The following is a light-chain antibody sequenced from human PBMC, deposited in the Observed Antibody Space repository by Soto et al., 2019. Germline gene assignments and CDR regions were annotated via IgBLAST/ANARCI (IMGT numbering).Light chain of an antibody. J-gene: IGKJ5*01. CDR3: QHYVSPPIT. V-gene: IGKV3D-15*01. CDR2: GAS. Sequence: IVMTQSPATLSVSPGERATLSCRASQSVRSNLAWYQQKPGQAPRLLIYGASTRATGISDRFSGSGSGTDFTLTISRLEPEDFAVYYCQHYVSPPITFGQGTRLEI. CDR1: QSVRSN.